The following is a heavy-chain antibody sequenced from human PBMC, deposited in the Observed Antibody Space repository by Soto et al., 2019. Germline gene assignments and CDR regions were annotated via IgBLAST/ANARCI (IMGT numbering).Heavy chain of an antibody. D-gene: IGHD1-26*01. CDR3: AAVAPYRLDAFDI. CDR1: GFTFTSSA. V-gene: IGHV1-58*01. Sequence: GASVKVSCTASGFTFTSSAVQWVRQDRGQRLEWIGWIVVGSGNTNYAQKLQERVTITRDMSTSTAYMELSSLRSEDTGVYYCAAVAPYRLDAFDIWGQGTMVTFSS. J-gene: IGHJ3*02. CDR2: IVVGSGNT.